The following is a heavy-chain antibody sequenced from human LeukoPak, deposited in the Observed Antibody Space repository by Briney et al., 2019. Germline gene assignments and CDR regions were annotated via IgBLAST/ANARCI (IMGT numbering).Heavy chain of an antibody. J-gene: IGHJ2*01. CDR1: GGSMRGYY. V-gene: IGHV4-59*08. CDR3: ARHGSLWTYWYFDL. D-gene: IGHD1-1*01. Sequence: SETLSLTCTVSGGSMRGYYWSWIRQSPGKGLEWIGYIHYSGRTNYNPSLKSRVTISVDTSENQFSLKLSSVTAADTAVYYCARHGSLWTYWYFDLWGRGTLVTVSS. CDR2: IHYSGRT.